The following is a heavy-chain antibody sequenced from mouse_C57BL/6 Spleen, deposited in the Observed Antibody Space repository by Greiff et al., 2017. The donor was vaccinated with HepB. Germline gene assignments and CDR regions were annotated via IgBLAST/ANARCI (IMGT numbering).Heavy chain of an antibody. D-gene: IGHD1-1*02. Sequence: QVQLQQPGAELVRPGSSVKLSCKASGYTFTSYWMHWVKQRPIQGLEWIGNIYPSDSENHYNQKFKDKATLTVDKSSSTAYMQLSSLTSGDSAVYDCAGGDSYFDYWGQGTTLTVSS. V-gene: IGHV1-52*01. J-gene: IGHJ2*01. CDR1: GYTFTSYW. CDR2: IYPSDSEN. CDR3: AGGDSYFDY.